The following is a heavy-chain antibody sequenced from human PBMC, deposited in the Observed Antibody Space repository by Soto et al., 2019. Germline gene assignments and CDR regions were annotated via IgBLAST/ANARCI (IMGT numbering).Heavy chain of an antibody. J-gene: IGHJ6*02. Sequence: PSQTLSLTCVISGASVSSNSAAWNWIRQSPSRGLEWLGSTYYRSKRYNDYAVSVKSRITSNPDTSKDQFPLQLNSVTPEETAVYYCARDPEYSSGRRYYCYYCGMDVWGQGTTVTVSS. CDR3: ARDPEYSSGRRYYCYYCGMDV. D-gene: IGHD6-19*01. CDR2: TYYRSKRYN. V-gene: IGHV6-1*01. CDR1: GASVSSNSAA.